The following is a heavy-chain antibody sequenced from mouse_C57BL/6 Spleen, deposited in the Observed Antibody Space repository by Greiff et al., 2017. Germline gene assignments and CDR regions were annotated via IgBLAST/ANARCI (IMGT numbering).Heavy chain of an antibody. CDR3: ARSGSSGGYAMDY. CDR1: GFNIKNTY. J-gene: IGHJ4*01. CDR2: IDPANGNT. Sequence: EVQRVESVAELVRPGASVKLSCTASGFNIKNTYMHWVKQRPEQGLEWIGRIDPANGNTKYAPKFQGKATITADTSSNTAYLQLSSLTSEDTAIYYCARSGSSGGYAMDYWGQGTSVTVSS. D-gene: IGHD1-1*01. V-gene: IGHV14-3*01.